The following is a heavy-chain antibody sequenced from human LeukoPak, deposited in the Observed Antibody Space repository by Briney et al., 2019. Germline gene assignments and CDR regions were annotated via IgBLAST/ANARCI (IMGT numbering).Heavy chain of an antibody. J-gene: IGHJ5*02. CDR2: IYYSGST. CDR3: ARSLAAAGMDWFDP. V-gene: IGHV4-59*01. Sequence: SETLSLTCTVSGGSISTYYWSWIRQPPGKGLEWIGYIYYSGSTNYNPSPKSRVTISVDTSKNQFSLKLSSVTAADTAVYYCARSLAAAGMDWFDPWGQGTLVTVSS. D-gene: IGHD6-13*01. CDR1: GGSISTYY.